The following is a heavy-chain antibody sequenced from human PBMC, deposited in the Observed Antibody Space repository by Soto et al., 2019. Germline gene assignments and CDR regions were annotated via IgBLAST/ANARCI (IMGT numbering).Heavy chain of an antibody. CDR2: IIPIFGTA. J-gene: IGHJ6*02. Sequence: QVQLVQSGAEVKKPGSSVKVSCKASGGTFSSYAISWVRQAPGQGLEWIGGIIPIFGTANSAQKFQGRVTITADESTSTAYMELSSLRSEDTAVSYCARAPSRKYDDYYYYGMDVWGQGTKVTVSS. CDR3: ARAPSRKYDDYYYYGMDV. V-gene: IGHV1-69*12. D-gene: IGHD1-1*01. CDR1: GGTFSSYA.